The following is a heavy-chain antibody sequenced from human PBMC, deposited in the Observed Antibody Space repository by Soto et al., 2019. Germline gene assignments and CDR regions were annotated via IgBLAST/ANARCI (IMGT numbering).Heavy chain of an antibody. V-gene: IGHV3-7*01. D-gene: IGHD2-2*02. J-gene: IGHJ5*02. CDR3: VRSWGVYCSSTRCYSPWLDP. CDR2: VNEDGSEG. CDR1: GFTFSSYY. Sequence: GGSLRLSCAASGFTFSSYYMSWVRQAQGKGLEWVANVNEDGSEGYYVDSVKGRFTVSRDNAKNSVILQMNSLRVEDTAVYYCVRSWGVYCSSTRCYSPWLDPWGQGTMVTVSS.